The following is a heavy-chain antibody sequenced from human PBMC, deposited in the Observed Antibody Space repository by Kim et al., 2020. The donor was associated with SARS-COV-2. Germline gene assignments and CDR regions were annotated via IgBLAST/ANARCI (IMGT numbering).Heavy chain of an antibody. CDR3: ANSRYYYDSSDAFDI. CDR2: ISGSGGST. D-gene: IGHD3-22*01. CDR1: GFTFSSYA. J-gene: IGHJ3*02. V-gene: IGHV3-23*01. Sequence: GGSLRLSCAASGFTFSSYAMNWVRQAPGKGLEWVSAISGSGGSTYYADSVKGRFTISRDNSKNTLYLQMNSLRAEDTAVYYCANSRYYYDSSDAFDIWGQGTMVTVSS.